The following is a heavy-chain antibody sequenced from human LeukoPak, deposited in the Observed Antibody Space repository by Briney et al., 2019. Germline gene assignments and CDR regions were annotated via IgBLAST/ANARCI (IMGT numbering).Heavy chain of an antibody. CDR2: ISSSSSTI. D-gene: IGHD4-17*01. CDR1: GFTFSSYS. Sequence: GSLRLSCAASGFTFSSYSMNWVRHARGKGLEWVSYISSSSSTIYYADSVKGRFTISRDNAKNSLYLQMNSLRAEDTAVYYCARAGWVPKYYGDDRRWGQGTLVTVSS. CDR3: ARAGWVPKYYGDDRR. J-gene: IGHJ4*02. V-gene: IGHV3-48*04.